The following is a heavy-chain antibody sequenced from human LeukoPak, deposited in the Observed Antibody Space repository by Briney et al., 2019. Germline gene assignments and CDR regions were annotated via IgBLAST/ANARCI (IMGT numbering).Heavy chain of an antibody. V-gene: IGHV4-39*01. J-gene: IGHJ6*03. CDR3: ARLGYCSSTSCYVPFLDYMDV. Sequence: SETLSLTCTVSGGSISSSSYYWGWIRQPPGKGLEWIGSIYYSGSTYYNPSLKSRVTISVDTSKHQFSLKLSSVTAADTAVYYCARLGYCSSTSCYVPFLDYMDVWGKGTTVTVSS. CDR2: IYYSGST. D-gene: IGHD2-2*01. CDR1: GGSISSSSYY.